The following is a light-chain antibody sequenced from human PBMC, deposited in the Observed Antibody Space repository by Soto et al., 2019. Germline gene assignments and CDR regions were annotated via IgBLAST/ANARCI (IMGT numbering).Light chain of an antibody. Sequence: EIVLTQSPATLSLSPGNRATLSCRASESVSRYLAWYQQKPGQAPRLLIYDASNRATGIPARFSGSGFGTDFTLTITSLEPEDFAVYYCQQRSNWPSTFGGGTKVEIK. CDR2: DAS. CDR1: ESVSRY. V-gene: IGKV3-11*01. CDR3: QQRSNWPST. J-gene: IGKJ4*01.